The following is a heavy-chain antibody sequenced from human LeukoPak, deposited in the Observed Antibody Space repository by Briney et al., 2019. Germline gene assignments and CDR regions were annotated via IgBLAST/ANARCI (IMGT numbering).Heavy chain of an antibody. V-gene: IGHV3-15*01. J-gene: IGHJ4*02. CDR1: EFTFSNAW. CDR2: IKSKTDGGTT. Sequence: GGSLRLSCAASEFTFSNAWMSWVRQAPGKGLEGFGRIKSKTDGGTTDYAAPVKGRFTISRDDSKNTLYLQMNSLKTEDTAVYYCTTDSPYGVGLYYFDYWGQGTLVTVSS. D-gene: IGHD3-3*01. CDR3: TTDSPYGVGLYYFDY.